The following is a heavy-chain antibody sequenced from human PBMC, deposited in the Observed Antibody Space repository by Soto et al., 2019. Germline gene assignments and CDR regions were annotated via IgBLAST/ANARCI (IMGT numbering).Heavy chain of an antibody. J-gene: IGHJ6*02. D-gene: IGHD3-10*01. V-gene: IGHV4-4*02. CDR3: ARCITMVRGVIRKDYYYGMDV. Sequence: SETLSLTCAVSGGSISSSNWWSWVRQPPGKGLEWIGEIYHSGSTNYNPSLKSRVTISVDKSKNQFSLKLSSVTAADTAVYYCARCITMVRGVIRKDYYYGMDVWGQGTTVTVSS. CDR2: IYHSGST. CDR1: GGSISSSNW.